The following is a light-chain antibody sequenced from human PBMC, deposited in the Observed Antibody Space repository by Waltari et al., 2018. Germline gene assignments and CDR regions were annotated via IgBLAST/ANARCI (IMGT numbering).Light chain of an antibody. V-gene: IGKV1-6*01. CDR2: SAS. J-gene: IGKJ4*01. Sequence: IQMTQSPSALSASVGDRVTISCRASQNIYGDLAWYQQKPGKAPKLLIYSASSLQSGIPSRVSGSGSGTDFTLTISSLQPEDSAAYFCQHYYEIPLTFGGGTKVEIK. CDR3: QHYYEIPLT. CDR1: QNIYGD.